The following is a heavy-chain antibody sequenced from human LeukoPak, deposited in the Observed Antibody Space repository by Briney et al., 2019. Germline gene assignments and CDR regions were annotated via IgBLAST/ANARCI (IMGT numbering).Heavy chain of an antibody. CDR1: GYTFTSYG. D-gene: IGHD4-17*01. Sequence: ASVKVSCKASGYTFTSYGISWVRQAPGQGLEWMGWISAYNGNTYYAQKLQGRVTMTTDTSTSTAYMELRSLRSDDTAVYYCARGPPNYGDYGGYYYYGMDVWGQGTTVTVSS. CDR2: ISAYNGNT. CDR3: ARGPPNYGDYGGYYYYGMDV. J-gene: IGHJ6*02. V-gene: IGHV1-18*01.